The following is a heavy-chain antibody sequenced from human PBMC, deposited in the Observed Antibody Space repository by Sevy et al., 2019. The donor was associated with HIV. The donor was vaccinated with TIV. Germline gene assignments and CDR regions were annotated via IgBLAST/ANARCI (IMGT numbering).Heavy chain of an antibody. Sequence: SVKVSCMASGGTFSSYAISWVRQAPGQGLEWMGGIIPIFGTANYAQKFQVRVTITADESTSTAYMELSSLRSEDTAVYYCARSYGDYDYFDYWGQGTLVTVSS. V-gene: IGHV1-69*13. CDR2: IIPIFGTA. D-gene: IGHD4-17*01. CDR3: ARSYGDYDYFDY. CDR1: GGTFSSYA. J-gene: IGHJ4*02.